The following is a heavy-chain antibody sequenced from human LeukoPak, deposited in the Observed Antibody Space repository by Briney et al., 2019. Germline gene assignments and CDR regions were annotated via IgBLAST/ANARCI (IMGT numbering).Heavy chain of an antibody. Sequence: SETLSLTCTVSGGSISSYYWSWIRQPPGKGLEWIGYIYYSGSTNYNPSLKSRVTISVDTSKNQFSLKLSSVTAADTAVYYCAGGHYYDSSGYYNFDYWGQGTLVTVSS. V-gene: IGHV4-59*01. D-gene: IGHD3-22*01. J-gene: IGHJ4*02. CDR3: AGGHYYDSSGYYNFDY. CDR1: GGSISSYY. CDR2: IYYSGST.